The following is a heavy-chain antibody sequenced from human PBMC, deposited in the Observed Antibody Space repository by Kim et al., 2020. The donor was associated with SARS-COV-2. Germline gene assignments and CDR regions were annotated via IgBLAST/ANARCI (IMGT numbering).Heavy chain of an antibody. V-gene: IGHV4-39*01. CDR3: ARHATTTDIDLTVTALFDY. CDR2: IYYSGST. Sequence: SETLSLTCTVSGGSISSRSYYWGWIRQPPGKGLEWIGSIYYSGSTYSNPSLKSRVTISVDTSRNQFSLKLNSVTAADTAVYYCARHATTTDIDLTVTALFDYWGQGTLVTVSS. CDR1: GGSISSRSYY. J-gene: IGHJ4*02. D-gene: IGHD4-17*01.